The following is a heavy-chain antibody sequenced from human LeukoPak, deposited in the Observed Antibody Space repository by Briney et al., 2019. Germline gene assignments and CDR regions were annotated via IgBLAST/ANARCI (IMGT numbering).Heavy chain of an antibody. Sequence: SETLSLTCTVSGGSISSYYWSWIRQPPGKGLEWIGYIYHSGSTYYNPSLKSRVTISVDRSKNQFSLKLSSVTAADTAVYYCARYYYDSSGYYYEYWFDPWGQGSLVTVSS. CDR2: IYHSGST. V-gene: IGHV4-59*12. CDR1: GGSISSYY. CDR3: ARYYYDSSGYYYEYWFDP. D-gene: IGHD3-22*01. J-gene: IGHJ5*02.